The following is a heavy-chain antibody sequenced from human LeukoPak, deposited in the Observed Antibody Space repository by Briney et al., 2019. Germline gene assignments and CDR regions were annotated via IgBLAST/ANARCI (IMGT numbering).Heavy chain of an antibody. Sequence: PSETLSLTCTVSVGSISSYYWSWIRQPPGKGLGWSGYIYYSGRTNYNPSVKGRVTISVDTSKNQFSLKLSSVTAADTAVYYCARADYYGSGKPAFDIWGQGTMVTVSS. D-gene: IGHD3-10*01. J-gene: IGHJ3*02. CDR2: IYYSGRT. V-gene: IGHV4-59*01. CDR1: VGSISSYY. CDR3: ARADYYGSGKPAFDI.